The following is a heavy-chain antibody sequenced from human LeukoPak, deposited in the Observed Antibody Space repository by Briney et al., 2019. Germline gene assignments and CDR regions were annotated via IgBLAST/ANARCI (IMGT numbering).Heavy chain of an antibody. V-gene: IGHV1-46*01. J-gene: IGHJ4*02. CDR3: ARVLGGLAFRTFDY. CDR2: INPSGGST. Sequence: ASVKVSCKASGYTFTGYYMHWVRQAPGHGLEWMGIINPSGGSTIYAQKFQGRVTMTRDTSTSTVYMELSSLRSEDTAVYYCARVLGGLAFRTFDYWGQGTLVTVSS. D-gene: IGHD3-16*01. CDR1: GYTFTGYY.